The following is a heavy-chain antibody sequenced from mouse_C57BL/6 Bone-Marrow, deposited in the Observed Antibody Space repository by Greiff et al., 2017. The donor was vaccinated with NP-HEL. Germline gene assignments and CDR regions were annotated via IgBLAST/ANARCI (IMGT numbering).Heavy chain of an antibody. D-gene: IGHD2-5*01. V-gene: IGHV5-15*04. CDR3: ARGAYYSNWFAY. Sequence: DVHLVESGGGLVQPGGSLKLSCAASGFTFSDYGMAWVRQAPRKGPEWVAFISNLAYSIYYADTVTGRFTISRENAKNTLYLEMSSLRSEDTAMYYCARGAYYSNWFAYWGQGTLVTVSA. CDR2: ISNLAYSI. J-gene: IGHJ3*01. CDR1: GFTFSDYG.